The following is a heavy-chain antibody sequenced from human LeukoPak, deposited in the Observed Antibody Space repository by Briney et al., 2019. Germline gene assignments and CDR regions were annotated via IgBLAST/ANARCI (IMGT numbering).Heavy chain of an antibody. Sequence: GGSLRLSCAASGFTFTRYAMAWVRQAPGKGLEWVSSVIATDASTRYADSVRGRLTISRDNFRNTVYLQMNSLRAEDTAIYYCAKSSDSSGRYPHGLDVWGQGTTVTVSS. J-gene: IGHJ6*02. CDR3: AKSSDSSGRYPHGLDV. D-gene: IGHD3-22*01. CDR1: GFTFTRYA. CDR2: VIATDAST. V-gene: IGHV3-23*01.